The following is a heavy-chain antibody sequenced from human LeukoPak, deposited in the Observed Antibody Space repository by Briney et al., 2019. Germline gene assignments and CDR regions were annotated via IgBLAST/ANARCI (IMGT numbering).Heavy chain of an antibody. D-gene: IGHD3-22*01. V-gene: IGHV4-59*01. CDR3: AREYYYDSSGYYPPHAFDI. J-gene: IGHJ3*02. CDR1: GGSISTYY. Sequence: SQTLSLTCTVSGGSISTYYWSWIRQPPGKGLEWIGYIYYSGSTNYNPSLKSRVTISVDTSKKQFSLKLSSVTAADTAVYYCAREYYYDSSGYYPPHAFDIWGQGTMVTVSS. CDR2: IYYSGST.